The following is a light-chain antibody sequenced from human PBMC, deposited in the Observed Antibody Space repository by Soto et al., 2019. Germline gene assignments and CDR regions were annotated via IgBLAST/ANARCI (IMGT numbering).Light chain of an antibody. CDR2: DAS. J-gene: IGKJ5*01. Sequence: EIVLTQSPATLSLSPGERATLSCRASQSVSSYLAWYQQKPGQAPSLLIYDASTRATGIPARFSRSGSGTDFTLTISSLEPEDFAVYYCQQRSNWITFGQRKRLAIK. CDR3: QQRSNWIT. CDR1: QSVSSY. V-gene: IGKV3-11*01.